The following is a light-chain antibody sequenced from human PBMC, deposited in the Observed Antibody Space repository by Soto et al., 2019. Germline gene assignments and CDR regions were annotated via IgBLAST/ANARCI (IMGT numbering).Light chain of an antibody. J-gene: IGKJ4*01. Sequence: EIVLTQSPATLSLSPGGRATLSCRASQSVSSYSAWYQQKPGQAPRLLIYDASNRATGIPARFSGSGSGTDFTLTISSLEPEDFAVYYCQQRSDWPPTFGGGTKVDIK. CDR1: QSVSSY. CDR2: DAS. CDR3: QQRSDWPPT. V-gene: IGKV3-11*01.